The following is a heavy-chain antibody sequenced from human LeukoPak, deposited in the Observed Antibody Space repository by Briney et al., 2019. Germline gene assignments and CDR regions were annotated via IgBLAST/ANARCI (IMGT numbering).Heavy chain of an antibody. CDR2: MNPNSGNT. D-gene: IGHD4-17*01. V-gene: IGHV1-8*01. J-gene: IGHJ4*02. CDR1: GYTFTNYD. Sequence: ASVKVSCKASGYTFTNYDINWVRQATGQGLEWMGWMNPNSGNTGYAQEFQGRVTISRNTSISTIYMELRSLRSEDTAVYYCARGNGDYVGFDYWGQGTLVTVSS. CDR3: ARGNGDYVGFDY.